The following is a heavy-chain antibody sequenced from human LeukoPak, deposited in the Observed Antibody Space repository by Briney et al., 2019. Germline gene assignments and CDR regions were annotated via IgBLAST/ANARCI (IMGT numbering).Heavy chain of an antibody. J-gene: IGHJ6*03. Sequence: SETLSLTCTVSGGSISSYYWSWIRQPPGKGLEWSGYIYYSGSTNYNPSLKSRVTISVDTSKNQFSLKLSSVTAADTAVYYCARVSGGGFGELYYYYYMDVWGKGTTVTISS. V-gene: IGHV4-59*01. D-gene: IGHD3-10*01. CDR3: ARVSGGGFGELYYYYYMDV. CDR2: IYYSGST. CDR1: GGSISSYY.